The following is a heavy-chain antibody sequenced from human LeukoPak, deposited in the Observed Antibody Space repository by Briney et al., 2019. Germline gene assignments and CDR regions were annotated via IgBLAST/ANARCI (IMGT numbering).Heavy chain of an antibody. CDR1: GGTFSSYA. Sequence: EASVKVSCKASGGTFSSYAISWVRQAPGQGLEWMGGIIPIFGTANYAQKFQGRVTITTDESTSTAYMELSSLRSEDTAVYYCASGGGWTPNANNWFDPWGQGTLVTVSS. V-gene: IGHV1-69*05. CDR3: ASGGGWTPNANNWFDP. D-gene: IGHD3-16*01. CDR2: IIPIFGTA. J-gene: IGHJ5*02.